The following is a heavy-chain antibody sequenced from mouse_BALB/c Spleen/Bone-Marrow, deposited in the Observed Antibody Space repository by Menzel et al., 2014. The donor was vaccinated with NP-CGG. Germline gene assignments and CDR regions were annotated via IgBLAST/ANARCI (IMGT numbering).Heavy chain of an antibody. CDR1: GFDFSTFW. CDR3: ARLHYYGYGAY. CDR2: INPDRSTI. Sequence: EVKVVESGGGLVQPGGSPKLSCAASGFDFSTFWMSWVRQAPGKGLEWIGEINPDRSTINYRPSLKDKFIISRDNAKNTLYLLMSKVRSEDTALYYCARLHYYGYGAYWGQGTLVTVSA. V-gene: IGHV4-1*02. J-gene: IGHJ3*01. D-gene: IGHD1-2*01.